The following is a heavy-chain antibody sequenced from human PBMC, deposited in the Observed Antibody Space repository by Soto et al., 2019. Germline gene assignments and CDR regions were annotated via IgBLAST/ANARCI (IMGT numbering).Heavy chain of an antibody. V-gene: IGHV4-59*01. J-gene: IGHJ6*02. CDR2: TAYNGNT. CDR3: ARVMGDWGTYYYYYGMDV. D-gene: IGHD3-16*01. CDR1: GGSITSYH. Sequence: SETLSLTCVVSGGSITSYHWSWIRQFPGKGLEWIAYTAYNGNTNYNPSLTSRVTISVNTSQNQLSLKLTSLPAADTAVYYCARVMGDWGTYYYYYGMDVWGQGTTVTVSS.